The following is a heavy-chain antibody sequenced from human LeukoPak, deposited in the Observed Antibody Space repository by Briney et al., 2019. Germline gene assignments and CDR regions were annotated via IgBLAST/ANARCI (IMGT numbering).Heavy chain of an antibody. V-gene: IGHV1-18*01. J-gene: IGHJ6*03. CDR1: GYSFTSYG. CDR3: ARNLYYCDSNGYLAPSDFCYCYMAV. D-gene: IGHD3-22*01. Sequence: DSVKVSCKASGYSFTSYGISWVRQAPAQGLQGLGWISAHNGNTNYAQKLQGRVTMTKDTSTSTAYMELRSLRSDDTAVYYCARNLYYCDSNGYLAPSDFCYCYMAVWVRGTTATVSS. CDR2: ISAHNGNT.